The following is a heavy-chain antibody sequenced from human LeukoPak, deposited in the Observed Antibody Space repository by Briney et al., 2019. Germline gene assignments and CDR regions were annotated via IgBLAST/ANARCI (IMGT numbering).Heavy chain of an antibody. D-gene: IGHD3-10*01. J-gene: IGHJ5*02. V-gene: IGHV4-61*05. Sequence: PSETLSLTCTVSGGSISSSSYYWGWIRQPPGKGLEWIGYIYYSGSTNYNPSLKSRVTISVDTSKNRFSLKLSSVTAADTAVYYCARLTMVGGFGPWGQGTLVTVSS. CDR2: IYYSGST. CDR1: GGSISSSSYY. CDR3: ARLTMVGGFGP.